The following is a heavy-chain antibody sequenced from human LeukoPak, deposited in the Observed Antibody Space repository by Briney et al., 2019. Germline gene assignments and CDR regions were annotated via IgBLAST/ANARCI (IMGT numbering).Heavy chain of an antibody. D-gene: IGHD3-22*01. CDR3: ARDWGSSGYYLAGY. CDR1: GYTFTSYG. CDR2: ISAYNGNT. V-gene: IGHV1-18*01. Sequence: ASVKVSCKASGYTFTSYGISWVRQAPGQGLEWMGWISAYNGNTNYAQKLQGRVTMTTYTSTRTAYMELMSLRSDDTAVYYCARDWGSSGYYLAGYWGQGTLVTVSS. J-gene: IGHJ4*02.